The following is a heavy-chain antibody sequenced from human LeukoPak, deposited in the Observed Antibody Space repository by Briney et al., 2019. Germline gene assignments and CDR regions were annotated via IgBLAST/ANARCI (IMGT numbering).Heavy chain of an antibody. CDR2: IFYSGTT. CDR1: GGSISSYY. J-gene: IGHJ4*02. D-gene: IGHD3-16*02. CDR3: ARQSLEAGYDFDY. V-gene: IGHV4-59*08. Sequence: PSETLSLTCAVSGGSISSYYWSWIRHSPGKGLEWIGNIFYSGTTKYNPSLKSRVTISVDTSKSQLSLKLSSVTAADTAVYYCARQSLEAGYDFDYWGQGTLVTVSS.